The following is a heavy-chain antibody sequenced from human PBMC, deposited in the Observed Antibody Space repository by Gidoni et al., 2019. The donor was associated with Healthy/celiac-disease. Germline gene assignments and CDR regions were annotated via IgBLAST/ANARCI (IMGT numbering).Heavy chain of an antibody. CDR2: ISSSSSYI. D-gene: IGHD3-22*01. CDR3: ARDIYDSSGWGLDY. V-gene: IGHV3-21*01. J-gene: IGHJ4*02. Sequence: EVQLVESGGGLVKPGGSLSLSCAPSGFTFGSYSMNWVRQAPGKGLEWVSSISSSSSYIYYADSVKGRFTISRDNAKNSLYLQMNSLRAEDTAVYYCARDIYDSSGWGLDYWGQGTLVTVSS. CDR1: GFTFGSYS.